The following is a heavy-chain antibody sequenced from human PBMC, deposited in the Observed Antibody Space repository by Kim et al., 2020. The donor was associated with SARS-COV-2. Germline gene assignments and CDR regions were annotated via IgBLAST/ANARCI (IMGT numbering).Heavy chain of an antibody. CDR2: INHSGST. CDR3: ARGHDYVWGSYRYAFDY. Sequence: SETLSLTCAVYGGSFSGYYWSWIRQPPGKGLEWIGEINHSGSTNYNPSLKSRVTISVDTSKNQFSLKLSSVTAADTAVYYCARGHDYVWGSYRYAFDYWGQGSLVTVSS. D-gene: IGHD3-16*02. V-gene: IGHV4-34*01. CDR1: GGSFSGYY. J-gene: IGHJ4*02.